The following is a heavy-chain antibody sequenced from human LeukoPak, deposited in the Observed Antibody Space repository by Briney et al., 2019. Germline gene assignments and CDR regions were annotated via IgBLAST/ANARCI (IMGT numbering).Heavy chain of an antibody. Sequence: SETLSLTCTVSGGSISSYYWSWIRQPPVKGLEWIGYIYYSGSTNYNPSLKSRVTISVDTSKNQFSLKLSSVTAADTAVYYCASWYYDSSGFTFDYWGQGTLVTISS. V-gene: IGHV4-59*08. CDR2: IYYSGST. J-gene: IGHJ4*02. CDR1: GGSISSYY. CDR3: ASWYYDSSGFTFDY. D-gene: IGHD3-22*01.